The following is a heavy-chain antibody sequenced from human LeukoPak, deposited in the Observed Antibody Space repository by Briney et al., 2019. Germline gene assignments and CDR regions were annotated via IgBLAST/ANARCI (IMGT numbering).Heavy chain of an antibody. D-gene: IGHD5-18*01. Sequence: PSETLSLTCTVSGGSISSSSYYWGWIRQPPGKGLEWIGSIYYSGSTNYNPSLKSRVTISVDTSKNQFSLKLSSVTAADTAVYYCAGGDLYSYGYQLGYYYGMDVWGQGTTVTVSS. CDR2: IYYSGST. V-gene: IGHV4-39*07. J-gene: IGHJ6*02. CDR1: GGSISSSSYY. CDR3: AGGDLYSYGYQLGYYYGMDV.